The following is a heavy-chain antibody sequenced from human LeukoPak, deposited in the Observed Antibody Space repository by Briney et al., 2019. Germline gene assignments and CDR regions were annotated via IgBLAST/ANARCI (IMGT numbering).Heavy chain of an antibody. CDR2: ISGYNGNT. V-gene: IGHV1-18*01. D-gene: IGHD6-13*01. Sequence: ASVKVSCKASGYTFTNYGISWVRQAPGQGLEWMGWISGYNGNTDYVQKLQGRVTMTTDTSTGAAYMELRSLRSDDTAVYYCARALGSWHYMDVWGKGTTVTVSS. CDR3: ARALGSWHYMDV. J-gene: IGHJ6*03. CDR1: GYTFTNYG.